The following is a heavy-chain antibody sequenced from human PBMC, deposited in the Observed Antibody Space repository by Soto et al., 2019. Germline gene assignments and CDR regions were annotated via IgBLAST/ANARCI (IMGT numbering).Heavy chain of an antibody. CDR3: AELAVAGTSTDY. V-gene: IGHV3-21*01. CDR1: GFTFSSYS. J-gene: IGHJ4*02. CDR2: ISSSSSYI. D-gene: IGHD6-19*01. Sequence: PGGSLRLSCAASGFTFSSYSMNWVRQAPGKGLEWVSSISSSSSYIYYADSVKGRFTISRDNAKNSLYLQMNSLRAEDTAVYYCAELAVAGTSTDYWGQGTLVTVSS.